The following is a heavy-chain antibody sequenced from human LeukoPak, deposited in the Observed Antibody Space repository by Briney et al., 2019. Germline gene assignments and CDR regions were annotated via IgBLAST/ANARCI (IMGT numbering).Heavy chain of an antibody. CDR1: GFIFSDYY. CDR2: ISSSGSTI. Sequence: GGSLRLSRAASGFIFSDYYMSWIRQAPGKGLEWISYISSSGSTIYYADSVKGRFTISRDNAKNSLYLQMNSLRAEDTAVYYCARDPYVMGRDGYNYFDYWGQGTLVTVSS. D-gene: IGHD5-24*01. V-gene: IGHV3-11*01. J-gene: IGHJ4*02. CDR3: ARDPYVMGRDGYNYFDY.